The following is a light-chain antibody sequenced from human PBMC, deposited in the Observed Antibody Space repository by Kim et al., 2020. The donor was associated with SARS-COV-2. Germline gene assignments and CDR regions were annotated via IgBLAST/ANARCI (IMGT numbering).Light chain of an antibody. V-gene: IGLV3-19*01. Sequence: SSELTQDPAVSVALGQTVRITCQGDSLSGYYATWYQQKPRQAPVLVIYGKNNRPSGIPDRFSGSSSGNTASLTITGAQAEDEADYYCNSRDSSDNHVVFG. CDR3: NSRDSSDNHVV. CDR2: GKN. CDR1: SLSGYY. J-gene: IGLJ2*01.